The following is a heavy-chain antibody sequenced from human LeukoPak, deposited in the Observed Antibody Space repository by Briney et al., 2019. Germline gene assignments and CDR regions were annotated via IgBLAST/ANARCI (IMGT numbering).Heavy chain of an antibody. Sequence: VASVKVSCKASGYTFISYGISWVRQAPGQGLEWMGWISAHNGNTNYAQKFQGSVTMTTDTSTSTAYMELRSLRSDDTAVYYCARDKFGSGWYLDYWGQGTLVTVSS. D-gene: IGHD6-19*01. CDR3: ARDKFGSGWYLDY. V-gene: IGHV1-18*01. CDR1: GYTFISYG. CDR2: ISAHNGNT. J-gene: IGHJ4*02.